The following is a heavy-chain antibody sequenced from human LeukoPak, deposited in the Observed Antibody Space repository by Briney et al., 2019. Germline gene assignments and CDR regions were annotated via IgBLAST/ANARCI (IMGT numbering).Heavy chain of an antibody. CDR1: GFTVSSNY. D-gene: IGHD3-22*01. V-gene: IGHV3-53*01. J-gene: IGHJ4*02. CDR3: ARLTKYHYDSSGFFDY. CDR2: IYSGGST. Sequence: GGSLRLSCAASGFTVSSNYMSWVRQAPGKGLEWVSVIYSGGSTYYADSVKGRFTISRDNSKNTLYLQMNSLRAEDTAVYYCARLTKYHYDSSGFFDYWGQGTLVTVSS.